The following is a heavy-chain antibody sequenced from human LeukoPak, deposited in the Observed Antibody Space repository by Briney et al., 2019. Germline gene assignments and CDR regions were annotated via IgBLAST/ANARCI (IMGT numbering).Heavy chain of an antibody. CDR3: TKNQYSGTIITPLDPFDV. Sequence: ASVTVSCKASGYTFTRYYIHWLRQAPGQGIEWMGWIDPNTGGTNFAQKFQGRITMTRDTSINTVCMELNRLRSDDTAVYYCTKNQYSGTIITPLDPFDVWGQGTMVTVSS. D-gene: IGHD3-10*01. CDR1: GYTFTRYY. J-gene: IGHJ3*01. CDR2: IDPNTGGT. V-gene: IGHV1-2*02.